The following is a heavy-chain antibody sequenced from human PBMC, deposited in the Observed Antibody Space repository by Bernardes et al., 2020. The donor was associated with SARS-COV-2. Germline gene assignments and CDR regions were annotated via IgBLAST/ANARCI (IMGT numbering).Heavy chain of an antibody. V-gene: IGHV1-2*04. CDR1: GYTFTGYY. J-gene: IGHJ3*02. Sequence: ASVKVSCKASGYTFTGYYMHWVRPAPGQGLEWMGWINPNSGGTNYAQKFQGWVTMTRDTSISTAYMELSRLRSDDTAVYYCARSPTDYCSGGSCYRDAFDIWGQGTMVTVSS. CDR3: ARSPTDYCSGGSCYRDAFDI. D-gene: IGHD2-15*01. CDR2: INPNSGGT.